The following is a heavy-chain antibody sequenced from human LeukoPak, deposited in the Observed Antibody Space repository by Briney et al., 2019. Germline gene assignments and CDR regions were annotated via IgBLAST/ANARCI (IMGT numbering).Heavy chain of an antibody. D-gene: IGHD6-13*01. CDR1: GYTFTSYG. CDR3: ARGGDSSSWYFDY. J-gene: IGHJ4*02. V-gene: IGHV1-2*02. Sequence: ASVKVSCKASGYTFTSYGISWVRQAPGQGLEWMGWINPNSGGTNYAQKFQGRVTMTRDTSISTAYMELSRLRSDDTAVYYCARGGDSSSWYFDYWGQGTLVTVSS. CDR2: INPNSGGT.